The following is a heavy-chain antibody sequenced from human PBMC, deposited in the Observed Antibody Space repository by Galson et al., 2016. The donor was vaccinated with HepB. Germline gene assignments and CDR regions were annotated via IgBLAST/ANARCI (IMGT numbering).Heavy chain of an antibody. J-gene: IGHJ5*02. V-gene: IGHV3-74*01. CDR1: GFTFSAYW. CDR2: VSNDGLRT. D-gene: IGHD6-25*01. Sequence: SLRLSCAASGFTFSAYWMHWVRQAPGKGLVWVSRVSNDGLRTTYADSVNGRFTISRDNARTTLHLQMNSLRVEDTAVYYCARSPPGSNWFDPWGQGTLVTVAS. CDR3: ARSPPGSNWFDP.